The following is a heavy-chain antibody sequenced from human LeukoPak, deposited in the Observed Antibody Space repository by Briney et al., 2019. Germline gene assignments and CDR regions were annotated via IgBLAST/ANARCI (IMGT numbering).Heavy chain of an antibody. CDR1: GFTFSSYA. V-gene: IGHV3-30-3*01. D-gene: IGHD2-2*01. J-gene: IGHJ6*02. CDR2: ISYDGSNK. Sequence: GGTLTLSCAASGFTFSSYALHWLRQAPGKGLEWMADISYDGSNKYYADSVNRRFTIARANNKNTLYLQMNSPGAEDTDVYYCARDRHTTMYQADVWGQGTTVTVSS. CDR3: ARDRHTTMYQADV.